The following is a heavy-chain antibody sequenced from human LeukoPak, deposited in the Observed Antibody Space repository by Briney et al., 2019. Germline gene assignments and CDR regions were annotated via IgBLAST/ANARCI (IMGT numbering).Heavy chain of an antibody. J-gene: IGHJ4*02. Sequence: SETLSLTCTVSGGSISSGGYYWSWIRQHPGKGLEWIGYIYYSGSTYYNPSLKSRVTISVDTSKNQFSLKLSSVTAADTAVYYCARGLKGATSYYFDYWGQGTLVTVSS. CDR1: GGSISSGGYY. CDR2: IYYSGST. V-gene: IGHV4-31*03. CDR3: ARGLKGATSYYFDY. D-gene: IGHD6-6*01.